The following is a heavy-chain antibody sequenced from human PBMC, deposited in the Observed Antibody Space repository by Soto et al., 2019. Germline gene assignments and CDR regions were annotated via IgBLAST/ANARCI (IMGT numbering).Heavy chain of an antibody. V-gene: IGHV1-69*13. CDR3: ARSLKPYRYCTNGVCDPTWLYGMDV. CDR2: IIPIFGTA. D-gene: IGHD2-8*01. Sequence: ASVKVSCKASGGTFSSYAISWVRQAPGQGLEWMGGIIPIFGTANYAQKFQGRVTITADESTSTAYMELSSLRSEDTAVYYCARSLKPYRYCTNGVCDPTWLYGMDVWGQGTTVTVSS. CDR1: GGTFSSYA. J-gene: IGHJ6*02.